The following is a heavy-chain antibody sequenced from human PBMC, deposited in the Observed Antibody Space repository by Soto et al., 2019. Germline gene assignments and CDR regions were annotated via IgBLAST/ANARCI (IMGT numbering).Heavy chain of an antibody. Sequence: SETLSVTCAVSGGSISSGAYSWSWIRQPPGKGLEWIGYIYHSGSTYYNPSLKSRVTISVDLSKNQFSLKLTSVTAADTAVYYCAREENYDILTGDTGWFDPWAQGILVTVSS. V-gene: IGHV4-30-2*01. J-gene: IGHJ5*02. CDR3: AREENYDILTGDTGWFDP. CDR1: GGSISSGAYS. CDR2: IYHSGST. D-gene: IGHD3-9*01.